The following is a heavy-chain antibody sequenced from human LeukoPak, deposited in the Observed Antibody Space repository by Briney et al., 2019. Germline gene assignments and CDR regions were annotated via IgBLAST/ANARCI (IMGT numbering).Heavy chain of an antibody. CDR2: LYHTGNT. J-gene: IGHJ4*02. Sequence: SETLSLTCTVYGYSISSGYYWGWIRQPPGKGLEWIGSLYHTGNTYYNPSLKSRVTISLDTSKNQFSLKLSSVTAADTAVYYCAREGSVTMVRGVTLYDFDYWGQGTLVTVSS. CDR1: GYSISSGYY. V-gene: IGHV4-38-2*02. D-gene: IGHD3-10*01. CDR3: AREGSVTMVRGVTLYDFDY.